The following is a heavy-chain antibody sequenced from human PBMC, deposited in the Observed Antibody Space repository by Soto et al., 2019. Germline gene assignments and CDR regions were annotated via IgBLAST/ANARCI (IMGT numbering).Heavy chain of an antibody. D-gene: IGHD2-2*01. CDR2: ISSSGCTI. CDR3: ARDAVVVPAAPNTYYYYYGMDV. CDR1: GFTFSDYY. V-gene: IGHV3-11*01. Sequence: PVGSLRLSCAASGFTFSDYYMSWIRQAPGKGLEWVSYISSSGCTIYYADSVKGRFTISRDNAKNSLYLQMNSLRAEDTAVYYCARDAVVVPAAPNTYYYYYGMDVWGQGTTVTVSS. J-gene: IGHJ6*02.